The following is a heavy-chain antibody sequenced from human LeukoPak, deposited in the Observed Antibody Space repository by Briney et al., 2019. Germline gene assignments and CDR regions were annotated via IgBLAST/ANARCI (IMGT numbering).Heavy chain of an antibody. J-gene: IGHJ4*02. CDR3: ARDNYDTFPWYFGY. V-gene: IGHV1-69*13. Sequence: SVKVSCKASGGTFSSYAISWVRQAPGQGLEWMGGIIPIFGTANYAQKFQGRVTITADESTSTAYMELSSLRSEDTAVYYCARDNYDTFPWYFGYWGQGTLVTVSS. CDR1: GGTFSSYA. D-gene: IGHD3-22*01. CDR2: IIPIFGTA.